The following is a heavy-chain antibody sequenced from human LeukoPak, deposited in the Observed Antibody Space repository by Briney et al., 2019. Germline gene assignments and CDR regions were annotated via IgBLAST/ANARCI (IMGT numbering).Heavy chain of an antibody. J-gene: IGHJ3*02. CDR1: GFTFSSYG. V-gene: IGHV3-33*01. CDR2: IWYDGSNK. CDR3: ARMEEMATYDAFDI. Sequence: PGGSLRLSCAASGFTFSSYGMHGVRQAPGKGLEWVAVIWYDGSNKYYADSVKGRFTISRDNSKNTLYLQMNSLRAEDTAVYYCARMEEMATYDAFDIWGQGTMVTVSS. D-gene: IGHD5-12*01.